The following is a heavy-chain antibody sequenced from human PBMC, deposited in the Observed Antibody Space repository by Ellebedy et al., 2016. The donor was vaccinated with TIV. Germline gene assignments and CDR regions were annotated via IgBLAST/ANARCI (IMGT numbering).Heavy chain of an antibody. CDR3: ARGWRPYYNYYYAMDV. D-gene: IGHD2-15*01. CDR2: ISPIFGTT. CDR1: GGTFCSYA. J-gene: IGHJ6*02. Sequence: ASVKVSXXASGGTFCSYAITWVRQAPGQGLEWMGGISPIFGTTKYAQKFQGRVAITADESTCTAYMELSSPRSEDTAVYYCARGWRPYYNYYYAMDVWGQGTTVTVSS. V-gene: IGHV1-69*13.